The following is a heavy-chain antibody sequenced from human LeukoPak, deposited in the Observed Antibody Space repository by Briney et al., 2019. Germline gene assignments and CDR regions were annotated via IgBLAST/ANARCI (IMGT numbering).Heavy chain of an antibody. CDR3: ARWGVRQLGYYYMDV. V-gene: IGHV1-2*02. J-gene: IGHJ6*03. Sequence: GASVKVSCKASGYTFTGYYMHWVRQAPGQGLEWMGWINPNSGDTNYAQKFQGRVTMTRDTSISTAYMELRSLRSDDTAVYYCARWGVRQLGYYYMDVWGKGTTVTISS. D-gene: IGHD6-13*01. CDR1: GYTFTGYY. CDR2: INPNSGDT.